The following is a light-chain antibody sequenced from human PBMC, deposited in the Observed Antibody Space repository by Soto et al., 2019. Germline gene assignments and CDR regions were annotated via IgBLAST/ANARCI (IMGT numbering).Light chain of an antibody. Sequence: EIVVTQSPGTLSLSPGERATLSCRASQSISSSYLAWYQQKPGQAPRLLIYGASNRATGIPDRFSGSGSGTDFTLTISRLEPEDFAVYYCQQYVNSLYTFGQGTQVDIK. CDR3: QQYVNSLYT. CDR2: GAS. J-gene: IGKJ2*01. V-gene: IGKV3-20*01. CDR1: QSISSSY.